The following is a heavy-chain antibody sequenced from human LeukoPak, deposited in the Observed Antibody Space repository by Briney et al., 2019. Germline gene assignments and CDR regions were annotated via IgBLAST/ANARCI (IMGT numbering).Heavy chain of an antibody. CDR3: ARRGTTIFGVDPYYYYYYMDV. V-gene: IGHV5-51*01. J-gene: IGHJ6*03. D-gene: IGHD3-3*01. CDR1: GYSFTSYW. CDR2: IYPGDSDT. Sequence: GESLKISCKGSGYSFTSYWIGWVRQMPGKGLEWMGIIYPGDSDTRYSPSFQGQVTISADKSISTAYLQWSSLKASDTAMYYCARRGTTIFGVDPYYYYYYMDVWGNGTTVTVSS.